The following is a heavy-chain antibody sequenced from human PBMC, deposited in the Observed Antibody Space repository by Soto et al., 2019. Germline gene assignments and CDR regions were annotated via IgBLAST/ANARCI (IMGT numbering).Heavy chain of an antibody. V-gene: IGHV4-59*02. Sequence: PSETLSLSCAVYGGSVNCYYWNWIRQPPGKGLEWIGYIYYSGSTNYNPSLKSRVTISVDTSKNQFSLKLSSVTAADTAVYYCARDYRYSSSWYFDYWGQGTLVTVSS. D-gene: IGHD6-13*01. CDR1: GGSVNCYY. J-gene: IGHJ4*02. CDR2: IYYSGST. CDR3: ARDYRYSSSWYFDY.